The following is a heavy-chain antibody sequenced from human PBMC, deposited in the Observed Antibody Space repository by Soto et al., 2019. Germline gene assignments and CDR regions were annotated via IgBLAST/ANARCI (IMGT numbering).Heavy chain of an antibody. V-gene: IGHV1-69*02. J-gene: IGHJ3*01. Sequence: QVQLVQSGAEVKKPASSVKVSCKDSGGTFSTYSMFWMRQAPGQGLEWMGRIIPMLGVRNYAQRFQDRVTITAAKSTATAHMDLSSLRSVDMALYFCILDCWSGEFFDVWGQGTMVTVS. CDR2: IIPMLGVR. CDR3: ILDCWSGEFFDV. D-gene: IGHD3-9*01. CDR1: GGTFSTYS.